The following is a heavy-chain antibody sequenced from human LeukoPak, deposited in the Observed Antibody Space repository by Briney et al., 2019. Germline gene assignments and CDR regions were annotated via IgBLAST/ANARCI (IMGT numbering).Heavy chain of an antibody. Sequence: ASAKVSCKASGYTFTGYYMHWVRQAPGQGLEWMGIINPSGGSTTYAQRFQGRVTMTRDLSTSTVYMELSSLRSEDTAVYYCARDFGCGGDCGVDYWGQGTLVTVSS. D-gene: IGHD2-21*02. CDR3: ARDFGCGGDCGVDY. CDR1: GYTFTGYY. V-gene: IGHV1-46*01. J-gene: IGHJ4*02. CDR2: INPSGGST.